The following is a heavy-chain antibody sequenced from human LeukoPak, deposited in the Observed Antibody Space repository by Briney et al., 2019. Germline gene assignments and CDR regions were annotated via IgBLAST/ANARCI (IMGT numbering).Heavy chain of an antibody. V-gene: IGHV3-21*01. CDR2: ISSSSSYI. Sequence: GGSLRLSCAASGCTFSSYSMNWVRQAPGKGLEWVSSISSSSSYIYYADSVKGRFTISRDNAKNSLYLQMNSLRAEDTAVYYCAREVDYSNYPSGIYWGQGTLVTVSS. D-gene: IGHD4-11*01. CDR1: GCTFSSYS. CDR3: AREVDYSNYPSGIY. J-gene: IGHJ4*02.